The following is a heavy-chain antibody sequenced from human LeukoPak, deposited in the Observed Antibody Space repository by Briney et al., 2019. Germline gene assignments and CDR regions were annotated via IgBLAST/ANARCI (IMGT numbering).Heavy chain of an antibody. J-gene: IGHJ4*02. Sequence: GSLRLSCAASGFTLSYYWMTWVRQVPGKRLEWVASIKQDGSEKHYVDSVKGRFTISRDNAEKSLYLQMNSLRAEDTAVYYCARGLTSDYWGQGTLVTVSS. CDR3: ARGLTSDY. CDR1: GFTLSYYW. V-gene: IGHV3-7*03. CDR2: IKQDGSEK.